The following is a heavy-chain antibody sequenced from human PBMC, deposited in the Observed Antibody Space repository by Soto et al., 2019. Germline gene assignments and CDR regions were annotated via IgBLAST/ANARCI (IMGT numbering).Heavy chain of an antibody. CDR3: ATHRYSGSYSPYYYYGMDV. CDR1: GYSFTSYW. Sequence: GESLKISCKGSGYSFTSYWIGWVRQMPGKGLEWMGIIYPSDSDTRYSPSFQGQVTISADKSISTAYLQWSSLKASDTAMYYCATHRYSGSYSPYYYYGMDVWGQGTTVTVSS. V-gene: IGHV5-51*01. J-gene: IGHJ6*02. D-gene: IGHD1-26*01. CDR2: IYPSDSDT.